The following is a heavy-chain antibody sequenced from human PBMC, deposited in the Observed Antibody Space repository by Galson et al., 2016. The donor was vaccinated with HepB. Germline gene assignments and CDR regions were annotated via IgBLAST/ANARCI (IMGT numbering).Heavy chain of an antibody. D-gene: IGHD2-15*01. Sequence: LRLSCAGSGFIFDDFGMHWVRQAPGKGLEWLAIISFDGNNKHYAESVKGRFTVSRDNSQNTLYLDIHGLRAEDTAVYYCAKRMTYSNPNDFDSWGQGTLVIVS. CDR2: ISFDGNNK. CDR1: GFIFDDFG. CDR3: AKRMTYSNPNDFDS. J-gene: IGHJ4*02. V-gene: IGHV3-30*18.